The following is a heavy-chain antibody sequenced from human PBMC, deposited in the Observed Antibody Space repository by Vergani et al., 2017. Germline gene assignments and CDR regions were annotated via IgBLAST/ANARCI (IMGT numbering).Heavy chain of an antibody. J-gene: IGHJ6*02. D-gene: IGHD3-22*01. V-gene: IGHV3-33*01. CDR3: ARDLVDSSGYYGGGYYYYGMDV. CDR1: GFTFSSYG. Sequence: QVQLVESGGGVVQPGRSLRLSCAASGFTFSSYGMHWVRQAPGKGLEWVAVIWYDGSNKYYADSVKGRFTISRDNSKNTLYLQRNSLRAEDTAVYYCARDLVDSSGYYGGGYYYYGMDVWGQGTTVTVSS. CDR2: IWYDGSNK.